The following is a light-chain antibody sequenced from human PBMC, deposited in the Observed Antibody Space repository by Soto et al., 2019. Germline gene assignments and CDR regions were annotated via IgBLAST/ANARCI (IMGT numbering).Light chain of an antibody. CDR1: HDISTW. CDR3: QQTDGFPRT. Sequence: DIQLTQSPSLLSASIGDRVTITCRASHDISTWLAWYQQKAGKAPKLLIYGASRLLNGVPSRFSGSGSGTYFTLTISSLQPEDFATYYCQQTDGFPRTFGQGTKVDI. V-gene: IGKV1-12*01. J-gene: IGKJ1*01. CDR2: GAS.